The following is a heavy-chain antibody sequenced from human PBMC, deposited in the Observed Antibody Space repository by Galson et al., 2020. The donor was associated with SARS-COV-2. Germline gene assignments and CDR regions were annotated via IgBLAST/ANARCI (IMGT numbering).Heavy chain of an antibody. CDR3: ARQGVNMIVLVTVPGWCFDL. CDR1: GYSISTTNY. Sequence: SETLSLTCAVSGYSISTTNYWGWVRLAPGKGREWIGSIYPNGRTSYNPSLESRVTTSVDTTRNQFSLTLASVTAADTAFYYCARQGVNMIVLVTVPGWCFDLWGRGTRVTVSS. J-gene: IGHJ2*01. CDR2: IYPNGRT. V-gene: IGHV4-38-2*01. D-gene: IGHD2-21*02.